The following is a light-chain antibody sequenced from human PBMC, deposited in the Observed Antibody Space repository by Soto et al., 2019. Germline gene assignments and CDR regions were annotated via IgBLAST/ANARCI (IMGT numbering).Light chain of an antibody. J-gene: IGLJ1*01. CDR3: SSYTKDSPDV. Sequence: QSALTQPASVSGSPGQSITISCTGTSSDVGGYDYVSWYQHHPGKAPKLMIYDVSNRPSGVSSRFSGTKSDNTASLTIYGLQAEDEADYCCSSYTKDSPDVFGTGTKLTVL. CDR1: SSDVGGYDY. CDR2: DVS. V-gene: IGLV2-14*01.